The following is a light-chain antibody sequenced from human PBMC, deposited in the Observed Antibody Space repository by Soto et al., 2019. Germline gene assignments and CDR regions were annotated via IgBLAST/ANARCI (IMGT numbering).Light chain of an antibody. V-gene: IGLV2-11*01. CDR2: DVN. CDR1: SNDVGAYKY. CDR3: CSFAGTYTLI. J-gene: IGLJ2*01. Sequence: QSALTQPRSVTGSPGQSVTISCTGTSNDVGAYKYVSWYQQRPGKAPKLLIYDVNKRPSEVPDRFSGSKSGNTASLSISGLQPEDDADYYCCSFAGTYTLIFGGGTKLAVL.